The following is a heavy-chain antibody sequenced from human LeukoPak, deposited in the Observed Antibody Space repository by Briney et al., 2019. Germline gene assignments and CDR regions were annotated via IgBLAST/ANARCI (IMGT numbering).Heavy chain of an antibody. CDR1: GGSISSSDYY. J-gene: IGHJ4*02. Sequence: SETLSLTCSVSGGSISSSDYYWGWIRQPPGKGLEWIGSIYYSGNTYYNPSLKSRVTISVDTSKNQFSLKLSSVTAADTDVYYCARHYGSTWKRAFDFGGQGTLVTVSS. CDR2: IYYSGNT. CDR3: ARHYGSTWKRAFDF. V-gene: IGHV4-39*01. D-gene: IGHD6-13*01.